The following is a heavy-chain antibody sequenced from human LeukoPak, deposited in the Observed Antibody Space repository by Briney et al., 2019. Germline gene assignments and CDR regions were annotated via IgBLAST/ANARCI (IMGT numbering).Heavy chain of an antibody. CDR2: IKQDGSEK. D-gene: IGHD7-27*01. CDR3: ARDGGLTGDLGY. CDR1: GFTFSSNYW. J-gene: IGHJ4*02. Sequence: GGSLRLSCAASGFTFSSNYWMSWVRQAPGKGLEWVANIKQDGSEKYYVDSVKGRFTISRDNAKNSLYLQMNSLRAEDTAVYYCARDGGLTGDLGYWGQGTLVTVSS. V-gene: IGHV3-7*01.